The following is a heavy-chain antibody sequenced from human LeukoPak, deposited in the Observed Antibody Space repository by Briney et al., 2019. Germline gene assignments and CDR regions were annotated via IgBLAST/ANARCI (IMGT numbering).Heavy chain of an antibody. CDR2: ISSSSSTI. J-gene: IGHJ4*02. Sequence: GGSLRLSCAASGFTFSSYSMNWVRQAPGKGLEWVSYISSSSSTIYYADSVKGRFTISRDNAKNSLYLQMSSLRAEDTAVYYCARGELGYCSSTSCSYFDYWGQGTLVTVSS. CDR1: GFTFSSYS. V-gene: IGHV3-48*01. D-gene: IGHD2-2*01. CDR3: ARGELGYCSSTSCSYFDY.